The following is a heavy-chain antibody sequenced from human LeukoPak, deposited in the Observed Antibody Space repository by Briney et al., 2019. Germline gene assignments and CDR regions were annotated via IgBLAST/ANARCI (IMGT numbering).Heavy chain of an antibody. CDR1: GFTFSSYA. V-gene: IGHV3-30*01. CDR2: ISYDGSDK. Sequence: PGGSLRLSCAASGFTFSSYAMNWVRQAPGKGLEWVAVISYDGSDKFYVDSVKGRFTISRDNSKNTLYLQMNSLRVEDTALYYCARGGRGYRDGWPSYYFDYWGQGTLVTVSS. D-gene: IGHD5-18*01. J-gene: IGHJ4*02. CDR3: ARGGRGYRDGWPSYYFDY.